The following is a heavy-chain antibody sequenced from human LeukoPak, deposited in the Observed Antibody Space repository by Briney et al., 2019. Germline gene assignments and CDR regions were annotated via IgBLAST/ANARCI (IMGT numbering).Heavy chain of an antibody. D-gene: IGHD3-16*01. CDR2: LNPNNGDT. J-gene: IGHJ4*02. CDR3: SRGRPLGGSDPSDY. V-gene: IGHV1-2*02. Sequence: ASVKVSCKASGYTFTGYYMHWVRQAPGQGLEWMGWLNPNNGDTSYAKNFQGRVTMTRDTSISTAYMDLSSLTSDDTAVYYCSRGRPLGGSDPSDYWGQGTLVTVSS. CDR1: GYTFTGYY.